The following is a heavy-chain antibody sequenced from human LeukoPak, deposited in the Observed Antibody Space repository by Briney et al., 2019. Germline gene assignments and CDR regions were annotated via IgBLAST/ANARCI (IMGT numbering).Heavy chain of an antibody. CDR2: INPNSGGT. CDR1: GYTFTGYY. Sequence: ASVKVSCKASGYTFTGYYMHWVRQAPGQGLEWMGRINPNSGGTNYAQKFQGRVTMTRDTSISTAYMELSRLRSDDTAVYYCAIFGVSEWLSPVDYWGQGTLVTVSS. D-gene: IGHD3-3*01. V-gene: IGHV1-2*06. J-gene: IGHJ4*02. CDR3: AIFGVSEWLSPVDY.